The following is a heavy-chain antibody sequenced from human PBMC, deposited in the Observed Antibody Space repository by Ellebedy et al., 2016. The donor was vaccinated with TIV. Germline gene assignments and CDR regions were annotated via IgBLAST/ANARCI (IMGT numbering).Heavy chain of an antibody. CDR1: GFTFSSYN. V-gene: IGHV3-21*01. CDR3: ARDTAMNY. D-gene: IGHD5-18*01. Sequence: PGGSLRLSCAVSGFTFSSYNMNWIRQAPGKGLEWVSAVNSVSTSMFYADSVKYRFTVSRYNAKNSLYLQMDSLRADETAVFYCARDTAMNYWGLGTLFTVSS. J-gene: IGHJ4*02. CDR2: VNSVSTSM.